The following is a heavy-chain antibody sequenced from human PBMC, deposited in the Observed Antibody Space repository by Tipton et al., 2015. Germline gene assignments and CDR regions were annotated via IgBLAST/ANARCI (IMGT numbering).Heavy chain of an antibody. J-gene: IGHJ2*01. V-gene: IGHV4-4*07. CDR3: ARDPGGSYLWHFDL. D-gene: IGHD1-26*01. Sequence: TLSLTCTVSGGSMGTYYWNWIRLPAGKGLEWIGRISPSGSTNYNPSVKSPVIMSVDRSKRQLSLIVDSVTAADTAVYYCARDPGGSYLWHFDLWGRGTLVTVSS. CDR2: ISPSGST. CDR1: GGSMGTYY.